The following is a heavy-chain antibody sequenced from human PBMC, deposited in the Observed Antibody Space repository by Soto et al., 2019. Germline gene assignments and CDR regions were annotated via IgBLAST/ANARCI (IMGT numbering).Heavy chain of an antibody. J-gene: IGHJ4*02. CDR2: MEPSSGRT. CDR3: ARGVTAGVDY. D-gene: IGHD1-26*01. V-gene: IGHV1-8*01. CDR1: GYSFTGLD. Sequence: QVQLVQSRAEARVPGASVKVSCKASGYSFTGLDINWVRQTTAQGLEWMGWMEPSSGRTGYAQKFQGRVTMTRDTSINTAYMELSSLTSDDTAFYYCARGVTAGVDYWGQGTLVTVSS.